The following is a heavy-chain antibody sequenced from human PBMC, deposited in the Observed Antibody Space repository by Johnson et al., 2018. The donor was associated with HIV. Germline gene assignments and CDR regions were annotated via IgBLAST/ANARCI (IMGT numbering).Heavy chain of an antibody. Sequence: QVLLVESGGGVVQSGRSLRLSCAASGFTLSNYGMHWVRQAPGKGLEWVALIWCDGSNRYYADSVKGRFTISRDNSKNTLYLQMNSLRAEDTAVYYCARARTVVIARPDAFDIWGQGTMVTVSS. CDR3: ARARTVVIARPDAFDI. D-gene: IGHD2-21*01. J-gene: IGHJ3*02. CDR1: GFTLSNYG. CDR2: IWCDGSNR. V-gene: IGHV3-33*01.